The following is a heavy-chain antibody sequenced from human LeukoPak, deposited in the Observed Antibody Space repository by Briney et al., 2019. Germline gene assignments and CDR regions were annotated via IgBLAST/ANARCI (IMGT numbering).Heavy chain of an antibody. Sequence: GGSLRLSCTASGFTFSSHAMHWVRQAPNKGLEWVAFIQYDGTMEFYADSVQGRFTISRDNSLDTLSLQMYSLRAEDTAVYYCVKELNSQRPFDSWGQGALVTVSS. CDR2: IQYDGTME. V-gene: IGHV3-30*02. CDR3: VKELNSQRPFDS. D-gene: IGHD1-1*01. J-gene: IGHJ4*02. CDR1: GFTFSSHA.